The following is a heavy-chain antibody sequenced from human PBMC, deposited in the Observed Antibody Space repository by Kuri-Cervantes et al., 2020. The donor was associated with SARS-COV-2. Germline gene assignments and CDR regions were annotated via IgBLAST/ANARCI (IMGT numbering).Heavy chain of an antibody. J-gene: IGHJ3*02. D-gene: IGHD6-19*01. CDR1: GFLFSASA. CDR3: AKDWGSGWPDAFDI. V-gene: IGHV3-30*02. CDR2: IRYDGSNK. Sequence: LSLTCEVSGFLFSASAIHWVRQAPGKGLEWVAFIRYDGSNKYYADSVKGRFTISRDNSKNTLYLQMNSLRAEDTAVYYCAKDWGSGWPDAFDIWGQGTMVTVSS.